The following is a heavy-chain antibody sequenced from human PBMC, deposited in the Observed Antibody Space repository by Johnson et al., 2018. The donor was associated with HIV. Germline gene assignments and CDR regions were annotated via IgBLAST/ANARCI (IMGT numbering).Heavy chain of an antibody. CDR2: ISYDGSNK. CDR1: GFTFSDYY. CDR3: ARDMGEMATPIRGLDAFDI. V-gene: IGHV3-30-3*01. J-gene: IGHJ3*02. Sequence: QVQLVESGGGLVKPGGSLRLSCAASGFTFSDYYMSWIRQAPGKGLEWVAVISYDGSNKYYADSVKGRFTISRDNSKNTLYLQMNSLRAEDTAVYYCARDMGEMATPIRGLDAFDIWGQGTMVTVSS. D-gene: IGHD5-24*01.